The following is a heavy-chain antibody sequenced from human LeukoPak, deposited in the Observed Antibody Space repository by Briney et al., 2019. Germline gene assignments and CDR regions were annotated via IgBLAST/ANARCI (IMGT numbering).Heavy chain of an antibody. CDR2: ISSSSSTK. Sequence: GGSLRLSCAASGFTFGTYSMNWVRQAPGKGLEWVSYISSSSSTKYYADSVKGRFTISRDNAKNSLYLQMSSLRDEDTAVYYCARDLGYYSDYWGQGTLVTVSS. CDR3: ARDLGYYSDY. CDR1: GFTFGTYS. V-gene: IGHV3-48*02. D-gene: IGHD3-16*01. J-gene: IGHJ4*02.